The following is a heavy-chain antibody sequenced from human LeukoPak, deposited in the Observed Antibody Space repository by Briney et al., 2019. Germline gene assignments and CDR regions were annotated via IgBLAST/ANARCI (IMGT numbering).Heavy chain of an antibody. D-gene: IGHD1-26*01. CDR2: IIPILGIA. J-gene: IGHJ4*02. Sequence: ASVKVSCKASGGTFSIYAISWVRQAPGQGLEWMGRIIPILGIANYAQKFQGRVTITADKSTSTAYMELSSLRSEDTAVYYCARGWELLELDYWGQGTLVTVSS. CDR1: GGTFSIYA. V-gene: IGHV1-69*04. CDR3: ARGWELLELDY.